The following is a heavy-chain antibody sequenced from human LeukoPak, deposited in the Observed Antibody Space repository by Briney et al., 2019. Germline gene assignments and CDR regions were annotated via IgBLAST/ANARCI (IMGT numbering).Heavy chain of an antibody. Sequence: GESLKISCKGSGYSFTSYWIGWVRQLPGKGLEWMGIIYPGDSDTRYSPSFQGQVTISADKSISTAYLQWSSLKASDTAMYYCARRLPRGYSGYDPYYSDYWGQGTLVTVSS. V-gene: IGHV5-51*01. CDR1: GYSFTSYW. J-gene: IGHJ4*02. CDR3: ARRLPRGYSGYDPYYSDY. D-gene: IGHD5-12*01. CDR2: IYPGDSDT.